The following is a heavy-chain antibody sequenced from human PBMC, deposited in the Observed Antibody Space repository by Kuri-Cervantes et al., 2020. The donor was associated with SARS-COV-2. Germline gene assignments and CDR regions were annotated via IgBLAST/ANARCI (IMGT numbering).Heavy chain of an antibody. CDR3: ARAYGDYVFREGLDS. CDR1: GFTFNTYN. Sequence: GESLKISCTASGFTFNTYNMKWVRQAPGKGLEWVSGIGPSNTYIYYADSVKGRFIISRDNAKNSLYLQMNSLRVEDTALYYCARAYGDYVFREGLDSWGQGTLVTDSS. J-gene: IGHJ4*02. V-gene: IGHV3-21*06. D-gene: IGHD4-17*01. CDR2: IGPSNTYI.